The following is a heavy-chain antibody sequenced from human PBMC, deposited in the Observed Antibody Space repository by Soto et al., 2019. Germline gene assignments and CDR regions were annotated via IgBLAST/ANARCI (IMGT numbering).Heavy chain of an antibody. J-gene: IGHJ6*02. Sequence: SETLSLTCSVSGGSISSGYYSWSWIRQPPGKGLEWLGNMYYSGNTYYNPSLKSRLIISIDTSKNQLPLKVGSVTAADTAVYYCARSSLYGMDVWGQGTTVTVSS. V-gene: IGHV4-30-4*01. CDR1: GGSISSGYYS. CDR3: ARSSLYGMDV. CDR2: MYYSGNT.